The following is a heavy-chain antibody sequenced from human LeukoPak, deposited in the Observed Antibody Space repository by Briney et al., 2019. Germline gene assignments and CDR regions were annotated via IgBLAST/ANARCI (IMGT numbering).Heavy chain of an antibody. D-gene: IGHD3-3*01. Sequence: SVKVSCKASGGTFSSYAISWVRQAPGQGLEWMGGIIPIFGTANYAQKFQGRVTITPDESTSTAYMELSSLRSEDTAVYYCAVRFLEWLPPDYWGQGTLVTVSS. J-gene: IGHJ4*02. CDR1: GGTFSSYA. V-gene: IGHV1-69*13. CDR2: IIPIFGTA. CDR3: AVRFLEWLPPDY.